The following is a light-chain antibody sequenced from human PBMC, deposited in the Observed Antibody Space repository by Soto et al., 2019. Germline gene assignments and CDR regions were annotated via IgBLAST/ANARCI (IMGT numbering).Light chain of an antibody. CDR2: DAS. CDR1: QSVSSY. CDR3: QQRSNWTLT. Sequence: IVLTQSPATLSSPPGERPTLSRRASQSVSSYLAWYQKKPGQAPRLLIYDASNRATGIPARFSGSGSGTDFTLTISRLEPEDFAVYYCQQRSNWTLTFGGGTKVDIK. J-gene: IGKJ4*01. V-gene: IGKV3-11*01.